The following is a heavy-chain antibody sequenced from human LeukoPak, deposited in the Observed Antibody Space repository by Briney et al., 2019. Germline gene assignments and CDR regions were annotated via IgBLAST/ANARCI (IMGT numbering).Heavy chain of an antibody. V-gene: IGHV1-69*13. Sequence: ASVKVSCKASGGTFSSYAISWVRQAPGQGLEWMGGIIPIFGTANYAQKFQGRVTITADESTSTAYMELSSLRSEDTAVYYCARGVGYYYYYYMDVWGKGTTVTISS. CDR1: GGTFSSYA. D-gene: IGHD2-15*01. CDR3: ARGVGYYYYYYMDV. J-gene: IGHJ6*03. CDR2: IIPIFGTA.